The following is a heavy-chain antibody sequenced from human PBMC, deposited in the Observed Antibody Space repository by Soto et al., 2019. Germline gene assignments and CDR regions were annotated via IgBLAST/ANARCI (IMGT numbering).Heavy chain of an antibody. CDR3: ARDPPYSSGWYAGFDP. V-gene: IGHV1-18*01. CDR1: GYTFTSYG. J-gene: IGHJ5*02. CDR2: ISAYNGNT. D-gene: IGHD6-19*01. Sequence: QVQLVQSGAEVKKPGASVKVSCKASGYTFTSYGISWVRQAPGQGLEWLGWISAYNGNTNYAQKLQGRITMTTDTSTSTSYMELRSLRSDDTAVYSCARDPPYSSGWYAGFDPWGQGTLVTVSS.